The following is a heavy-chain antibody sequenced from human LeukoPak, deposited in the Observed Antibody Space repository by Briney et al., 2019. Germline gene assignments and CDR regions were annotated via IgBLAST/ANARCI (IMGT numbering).Heavy chain of an antibody. CDR3: ARDFWSGYCTED. J-gene: IGHJ4*02. CDR1: GFTFSNYG. D-gene: IGHD3-3*01. CDR2: ISYDESDK. V-gene: IGHV3-30*03. Sequence: PGGSLRLSCAASGFTFSNYGMHWVRQAPGKGLEWVAVISYDESDKYYADSVKGRFTISRDDAKTSLHLQMDSLSAEDTAVYYCARDFWSGYCTEDWGQGALVIVSS.